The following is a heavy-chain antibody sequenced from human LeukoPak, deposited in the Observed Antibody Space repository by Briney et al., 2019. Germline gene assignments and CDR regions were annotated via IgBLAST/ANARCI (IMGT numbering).Heavy chain of an antibody. CDR1: GFTFSSYG. CDR3: VKDDRGSYSSLGY. Sequence: GGSLRLSCAASGFTFSSYGMHWVRQAPGKGLEWVAVISYDGSNKYYADSVKGRFTIYRDNSKNTLYLQMNSLRAEDTAVYYCVKDDRGSYSSLGYWGQGTLVTVSS. CDR2: ISYDGSNK. D-gene: IGHD1-26*01. J-gene: IGHJ4*02. V-gene: IGHV3-30*18.